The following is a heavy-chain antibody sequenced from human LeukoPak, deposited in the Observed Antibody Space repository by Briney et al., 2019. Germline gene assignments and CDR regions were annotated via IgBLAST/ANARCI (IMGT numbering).Heavy chain of an antibody. V-gene: IGHV4-39*07. Sequence: SETLSLTCTVSGGSISSSSYYWGWIRQPPGKGLEWIGYIYHSGSTYYNPALKGRVTISVDRAKNQISLKLSSVTAADTAVYYCARDPVDTAMAGFDYWGQGTLVTVSS. CDR1: GGSISSSSYY. J-gene: IGHJ4*02. CDR3: ARDPVDTAMAGFDY. CDR2: IYHSGST. D-gene: IGHD5-18*01.